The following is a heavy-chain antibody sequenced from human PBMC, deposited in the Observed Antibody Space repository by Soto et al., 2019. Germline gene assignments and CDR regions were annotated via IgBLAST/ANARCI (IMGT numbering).Heavy chain of an antibody. J-gene: IGHJ4*02. D-gene: IGHD6-13*01. Sequence: QVQLVQSGAEVKKPGASVKVSCKASGYTFTIYYMHWVRQAPGQGLEWMGIINPSDGSTNYAQEFQGRVTMTRDTSTRTVYMELSSLRSGDTAVYYCAGVWRPSSSCLDYWGQGTLVTVSS. CDR2: INPSDGST. CDR1: GYTFTIYY. V-gene: IGHV1-46*01. CDR3: AGVWRPSSSCLDY.